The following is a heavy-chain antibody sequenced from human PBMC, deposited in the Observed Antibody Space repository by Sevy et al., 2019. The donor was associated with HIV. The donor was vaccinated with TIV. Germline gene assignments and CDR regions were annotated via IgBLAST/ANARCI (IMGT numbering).Heavy chain of an antibody. V-gene: IGHV3-7*01. J-gene: IGHJ5*02. CDR1: GFTLGSYW. CDR2: IKQDGREK. Sequence: GGSLRLSCAASGFTLGSYWMSWVRQAPGKGLEWVASIKQDGREKKYVDTVGGRFTISRDNAKNSLYLQMDSVRVEDTAVYYCARVGPNYYDSTDYYCWFGPWGQGTQVTVSS. D-gene: IGHD3-22*01. CDR3: ARVGPNYYDSTDYYCWFGP.